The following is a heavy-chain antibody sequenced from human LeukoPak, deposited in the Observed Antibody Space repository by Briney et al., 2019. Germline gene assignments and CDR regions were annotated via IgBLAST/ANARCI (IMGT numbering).Heavy chain of an antibody. V-gene: IGHV4-61*08. CDR2: IYYSGST. Sequence: SETLSLTCTVSGGSVSSGDYYWSWIRQHPGKGLEWIGYIYYSGSTNYNPSLKSRVTISVDTSKNQFSLKLSSVTAADTAVYYCARAGYCSGGSCYDGMDVWGQGTTVTVSS. CDR1: GGSVSSGDYY. CDR3: ARAGYCSGGSCYDGMDV. J-gene: IGHJ6*02. D-gene: IGHD2-15*01.